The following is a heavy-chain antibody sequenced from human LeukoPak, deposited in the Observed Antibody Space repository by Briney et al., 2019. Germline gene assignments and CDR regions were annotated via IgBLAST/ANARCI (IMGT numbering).Heavy chain of an antibody. CDR1: GDSISSGTYY. J-gene: IGHJ2*01. CDR2: IYNSGST. CDR3: ARNASAVPSHDAGGYFDL. D-gene: IGHD1-1*01. Sequence: SETLSLTCTVSGDSISSGTYYWGWIRQPPGKGLEWIGSIYNSGSTYYNPSLKSRVTLSVDTSKNQFSLNLKSVTAADTAVYYCARNASAVPSHDAGGYFDLWGRGTLVTVSS. V-gene: IGHV4-39*01.